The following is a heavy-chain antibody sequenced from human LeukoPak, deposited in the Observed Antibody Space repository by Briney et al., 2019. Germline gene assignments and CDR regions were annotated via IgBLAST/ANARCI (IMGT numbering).Heavy chain of an antibody. CDR1: GGSISSYY. V-gene: IGHV4-59*08. CDR2: IYYSGST. CDR3: ARQAQRLRFLEWLFGEPIDY. Sequence: SETLSLTCTVSGGSISSYYWSWIRQPPGKGLEWIGYIYYSGSTNYNPSLKSRVTISVDTSKTQFSLKLSSVTAADTAVYYCARQAQRLRFLEWLFGEPIDYWGQGTLVTVSS. D-gene: IGHD3-3*01. J-gene: IGHJ4*02.